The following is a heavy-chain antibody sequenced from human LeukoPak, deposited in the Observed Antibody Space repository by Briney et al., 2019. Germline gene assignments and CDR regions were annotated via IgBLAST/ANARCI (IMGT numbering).Heavy chain of an antibody. CDR1: GFTFSNAW. D-gene: IGHD3-10*01. Sequence: GGSLRLSCAASGFTFSNAWMSWVRQAPGKGLEWVGRIKSKTDGGTTDYAAPVKGRFTISRDDSKNTLYLQMNSLKTEDTAVYYCTTDFVFGELVKWSPYYFDYWGQGTLVTVSS. CDR3: TTDFVFGELVKWSPYYFDY. J-gene: IGHJ4*02. CDR2: IKSKTDGGTT. V-gene: IGHV3-15*01.